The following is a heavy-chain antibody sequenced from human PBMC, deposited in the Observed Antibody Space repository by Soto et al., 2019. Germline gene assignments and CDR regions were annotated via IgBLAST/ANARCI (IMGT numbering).Heavy chain of an antibody. V-gene: IGHV5-51*01. J-gene: IGHJ4*02. Sequence: HGESLKIPCKGSGYSFASHWVAWVRQMPEKGLEWIGTIYPGDSDTKYSSAFRGHVTTSADTSVSTAYLQWRSLEATDSAIYYCARYSGSYWHYLDFWGQGTLVTVSS. D-gene: IGHD1-26*01. CDR1: GYSFASHW. CDR2: IYPGDSDT. CDR3: ARYSGSYWHYLDF.